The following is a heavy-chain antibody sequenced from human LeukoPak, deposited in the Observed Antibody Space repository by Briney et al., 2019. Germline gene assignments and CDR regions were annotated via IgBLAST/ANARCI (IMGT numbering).Heavy chain of an antibody. V-gene: IGHV5-51*01. CDR3: ARRKDALFDY. CDR1: GYSFTSYW. J-gene: IGHJ4*02. Sequence: GESLKISCKGSGYSFTSYWIGWVRQMPGKGXXWTGIIYPGDSDTRYSPSFQGQFTISADKSISTAYLQWSSLKASDTTMYYCARRKDALFDYWGQGTLVTVSS. CDR2: IYPGDSDT.